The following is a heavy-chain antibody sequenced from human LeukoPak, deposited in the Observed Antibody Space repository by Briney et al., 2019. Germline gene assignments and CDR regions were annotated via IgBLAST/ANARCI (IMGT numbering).Heavy chain of an antibody. CDR1: XXTFXXXY. Sequence: XXXSXXTFXXXYMHWVRQAPGQGLEWMGWINPNSGGTNCAQKFQGRVTMTTDTSTSTAYMELRSLRSDDTAVYYCXXXXXXXXXXXXDYWXXXXLVTVSS. J-gene: IGHJ4*02. CDR3: XXXXXXXXXXXXDY. CDR2: INPNSGGT. V-gene: IGHV1-2*02.